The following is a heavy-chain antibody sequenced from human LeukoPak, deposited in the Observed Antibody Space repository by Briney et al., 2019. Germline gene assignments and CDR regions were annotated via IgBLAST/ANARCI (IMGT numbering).Heavy chain of an antibody. D-gene: IGHD6-13*01. CDR1: GYTFTRYY. J-gene: IGHJ4*02. CDR3: ARTQAAAAPRGFNYFDY. V-gene: IGHV1-46*01. CDR2: INPSGGST. Sequence: ASVNVSCKASGYTFTRYYMHWVRQAPGQGLEWMGIINPSGGSTSYAQKFQGRVTMTRDTSTSTVYMELSSLRSEDTAVYYCARTQAAAAPRGFNYFDYWGQGTLVTVSS.